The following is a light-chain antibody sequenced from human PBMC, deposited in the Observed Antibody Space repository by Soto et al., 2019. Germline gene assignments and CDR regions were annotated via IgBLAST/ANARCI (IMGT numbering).Light chain of an antibody. CDR3: QQYNSYGT. Sequence: DIQMTQSPSTLSASVGDRVTITCRASQSISTWLAWYQQKPGKAPPLLIYDASCLESGVPSRFSGSGSGTEFTLTISSLQPDELATYYCQQYNSYGTFGQGTKVEIK. CDR2: DAS. V-gene: IGKV1-5*01. J-gene: IGKJ1*01. CDR1: QSISTW.